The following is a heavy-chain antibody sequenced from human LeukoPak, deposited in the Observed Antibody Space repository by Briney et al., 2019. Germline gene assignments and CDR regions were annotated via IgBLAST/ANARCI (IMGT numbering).Heavy chain of an antibody. Sequence: ASVKVSCKASGYTFTSYDINCVRQATGEGLEWMGWMNPNSCNTGYAQKFQGRVTITRTTSISTSFMELSSLRSEETAVYYCARRITQYYYESSGYYYVNYYYMDVWGKGATVTVSS. CDR2: MNPNSCNT. CDR1: GYTFTSYD. J-gene: IGHJ6*03. CDR3: ARRITQYYYESSGYYYVNYYYMDV. D-gene: IGHD3-22*01. V-gene: IGHV1-8*03.